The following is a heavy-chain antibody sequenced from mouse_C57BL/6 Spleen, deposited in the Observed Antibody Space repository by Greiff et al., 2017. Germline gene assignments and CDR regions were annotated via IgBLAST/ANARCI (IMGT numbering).Heavy chain of an antibody. CDR1: GYTFTDYY. D-gene: IGHD1-1*01. J-gene: IGHJ2*01. CDR2: IYPGSGNT. Sequence: VNVVESGAELVRPGASVKLSCKASGYTFTDYYINWVKQRPGQGLEWIARIYPGSGNTYYNEKFKGKATLTAEKSSSTAYMQLSSLTSEDSAVYFCARGSAYYGSSYPFDYWGQGTTLTVSS. CDR3: ARGSAYYGSSYPFDY. V-gene: IGHV1-76*01.